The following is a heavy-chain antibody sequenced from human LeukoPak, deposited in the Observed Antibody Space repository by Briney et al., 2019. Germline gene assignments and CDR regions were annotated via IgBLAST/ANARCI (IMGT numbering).Heavy chain of an antibody. D-gene: IGHD5-24*01. Sequence: PGGSLRLSCAASGFTFSSYSMNWVRQAPGKGLEWVSSISSISSYLYYADSVKGRFTISRDNAKNSLYLQMNSLRAEDTAVYYCARDDGYNLYYYYYYGMDVWGQGTTVTVSS. CDR1: GFTFSSYS. CDR2: ISSISSYL. V-gene: IGHV3-21*01. CDR3: ARDDGYNLYYYYYYGMDV. J-gene: IGHJ6*02.